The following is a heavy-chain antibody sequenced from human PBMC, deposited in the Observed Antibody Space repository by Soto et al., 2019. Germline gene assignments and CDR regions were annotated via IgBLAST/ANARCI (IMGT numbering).Heavy chain of an antibody. CDR1: GFTFSSYG. V-gene: IGHV3-33*01. D-gene: IGHD2-2*01. CDR3: ARSYRRCSPNCVEVADY. Sequence: QVQLVESGGGVVQPGRSLRLSCAASGFTFSSYGMHWVRQAPGKGLEWVAVIWYDGRNKYYADSVKGRFTISRDNSKNTLYLQMNSLRAEDTAVYYCARSYRRCSPNCVEVADYWGQGTLVTVSS. CDR2: IWYDGRNK. J-gene: IGHJ4*02.